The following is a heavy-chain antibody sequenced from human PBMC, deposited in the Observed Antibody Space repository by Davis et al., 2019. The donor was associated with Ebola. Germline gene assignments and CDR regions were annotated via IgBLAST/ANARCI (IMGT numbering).Heavy chain of an antibody. V-gene: IGHV1-2*02. D-gene: IGHD6-13*01. J-gene: IGHJ4*02. CDR2: INPNSGGT. CDR3: ARDRGAAAGTTDFDY. Sequence: ASVKVSCKASGYTFTGYYMHWVRQAPGQGLEWMGWINPNSGGTNYAQKFQGRVTMTRDTSISTAYMELSRLRSDDTAVYYCARDRGAAAGTTDFDYWGQGTLVTVSS. CDR1: GYTFTGYY.